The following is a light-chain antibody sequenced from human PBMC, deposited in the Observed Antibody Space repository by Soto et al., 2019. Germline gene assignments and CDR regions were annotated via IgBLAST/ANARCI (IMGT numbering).Light chain of an antibody. CDR1: QSISSW. CDR3: QQYNSYST. Sequence: DIQMTQSPSTLSASVGDRVTITCRASQSISSWLAWYQQKPGKAPKPLIYDASSLESGVPSRFRGSGSGTEFTLTISSLQPDDFATYYCQQYNSYSTFGQGTKLEIK. V-gene: IGKV1-5*01. J-gene: IGKJ2*01. CDR2: DAS.